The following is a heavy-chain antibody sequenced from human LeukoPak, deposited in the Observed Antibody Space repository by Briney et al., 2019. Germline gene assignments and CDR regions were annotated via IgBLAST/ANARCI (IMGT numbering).Heavy chain of an antibody. CDR3: ATPYPDYDSSGYYVFDY. D-gene: IGHD3-22*01. V-gene: IGHV1-69*05. J-gene: IGHJ4*02. Sequence: SVKVSCKASGGTFSSYAISWVRQAPGQGLEWMGGIIPIFGTANYAQKFQGRVTITTDESTSTAYMELSSLRSEDTAVYYCATPYPDYDSSGYYVFDYWAREPWSPSPQ. CDR1: GGTFSSYA. CDR2: IIPIFGTA.